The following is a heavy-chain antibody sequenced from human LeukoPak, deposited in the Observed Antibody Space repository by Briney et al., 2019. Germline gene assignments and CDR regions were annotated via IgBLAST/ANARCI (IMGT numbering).Heavy chain of an antibody. D-gene: IGHD3-16*01. CDR1: GFAFSDYS. J-gene: IGHJ4*02. CDR2: STSGSEYI. Sequence: GGSLRLSCAGSGFAFSDYSMNWVRQAPGKGLEWVSASTSGSEYIYYADSVRGRFTISRDNAENSVYLQMNSLRVEDTAVYYCASGGATVWGYWGQGALVTVSS. CDR3: ASGGATVWGY. V-gene: IGHV3-21*01.